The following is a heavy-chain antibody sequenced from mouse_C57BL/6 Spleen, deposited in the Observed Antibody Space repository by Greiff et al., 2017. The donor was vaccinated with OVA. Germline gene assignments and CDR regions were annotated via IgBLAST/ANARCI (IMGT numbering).Heavy chain of an antibody. CDR3: AREEGTTVVSY. CDR2: IYPRSGNT. D-gene: IGHD1-1*01. J-gene: IGHJ2*01. V-gene: IGHV1-81*01. CDR1: GYTFTSYG. Sequence: LVESGAELARPGASVKLSCKASGYTFTSYGISWVKQRTGQGLEWIGEIYPRSGNTYYNEKFKGKATLTADKSSSTAYMELRSLTSEDSAVYFCAREEGTTVVSYWGQGTTLTVSS.